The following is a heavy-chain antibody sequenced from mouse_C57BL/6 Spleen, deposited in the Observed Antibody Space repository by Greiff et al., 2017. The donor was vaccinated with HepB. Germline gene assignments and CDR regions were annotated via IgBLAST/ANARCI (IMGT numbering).Heavy chain of an antibody. Sequence: EVNVVESGGGLVKPGGSLKLSCAASGFTFSSYAMSWVRQTPEQRLEWVATISDGGSYTYYPDNVQGRFTISRYNAKNNLYLQMSHLTSEDTAMDYCATDEDYYSNYGFAYWGQGTLVTVSA. CDR2: ISDGGSYT. CDR3: ATDEDYYSNYGFAY. J-gene: IGHJ3*01. D-gene: IGHD2-5*01. CDR1: GFTFSSYA. V-gene: IGHV5-4*01.